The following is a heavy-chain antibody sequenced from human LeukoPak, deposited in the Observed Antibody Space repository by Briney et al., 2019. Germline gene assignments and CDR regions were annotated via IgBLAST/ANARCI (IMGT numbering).Heavy chain of an antibody. CDR1: GYTFTGYY. D-gene: IGHD3-22*01. V-gene: IGHV1-2*02. CDR3: ARDSHYYDSSGYPFEAFDI. Sequence: ASVKDSCKASGYTFTGYYMHWVRQAPGQGLEWMGWINPNSGGTNYAQKFQGRVTMTRDTSISTAYMELSRLRSDDTAVYYCARDSHYYDSSGYPFEAFDIWGQGTMVTVSS. CDR2: INPNSGGT. J-gene: IGHJ3*02.